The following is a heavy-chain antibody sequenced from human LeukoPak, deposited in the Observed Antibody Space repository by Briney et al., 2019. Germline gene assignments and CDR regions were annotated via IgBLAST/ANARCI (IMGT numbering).Heavy chain of an antibody. CDR2: IKEDGSAK. V-gene: IGHV3-7*05. CDR1: GFTFSSYA. J-gene: IGHJ6*02. Sequence: PGVSLRLSCAASGFTFSSYAMNWVRQAPGKGLEWVANIKEDGSAKYYVDSVKGRFTISRDNAKNSLYLQMNSLRAEDAAVYYCVMDMDVWGQGTTVTVSS. CDR3: VMDMDV.